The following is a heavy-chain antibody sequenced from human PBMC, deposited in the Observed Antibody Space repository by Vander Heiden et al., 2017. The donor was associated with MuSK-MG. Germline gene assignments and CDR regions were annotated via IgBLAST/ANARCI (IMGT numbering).Heavy chain of an antibody. D-gene: IGHD3-3*01. CDR2: ISGGGGST. Sequence: EVARLGAGGGFVEAGGVPTRPLCGSRINFYNHGTTRDRQAPGKGLEWVSGISGGGGSTYYADSVKGRFTISRDNSNNMLYLQMNSLRDEDTAVYYCAKGVYYDYWSGRLPKGNFDHWCQVTLVTVSS. V-gene: IGHV3-23*01. J-gene: IGHJ4*02. CDR3: AKGVYYDYWSGRLPKGNFDH. CDR1: INFYNHG.